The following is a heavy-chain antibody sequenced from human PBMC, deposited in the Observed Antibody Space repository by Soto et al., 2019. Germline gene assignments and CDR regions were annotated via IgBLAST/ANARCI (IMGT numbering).Heavy chain of an antibody. CDR1: GFTCSGDW. J-gene: IGHJ4*02. Sequence: EVQLVESGGGLVQPGGSLRLSCAASGFTCSGDWMHWVRQAAGKGLVWVSRINMDGSSTNYADSVKGRFTISRDNAKNTLYLQMNSLRVDDTAVYYCARGPRGLYHHDYWGQGALVTVSS. CDR2: INMDGSST. D-gene: IGHD2-2*01. V-gene: IGHV3-74*01. CDR3: ARGPRGLYHHDY.